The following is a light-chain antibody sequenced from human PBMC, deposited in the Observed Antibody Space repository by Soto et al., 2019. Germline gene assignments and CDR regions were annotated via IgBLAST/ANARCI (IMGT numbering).Light chain of an antibody. J-gene: IGKJ4*01. V-gene: IGKV3-11*01. CDR3: QQRGNWPS. Sequence: IVMTQSPATLSVSPGERATLSCRASQSVSSDFAWYQQKPGQAPRLLIYDASNRATGIPARFSGSGSGTDFTLTISSLEPEDFAVYYCQQRGNWPSFGGGTKVDIK. CDR2: DAS. CDR1: QSVSSD.